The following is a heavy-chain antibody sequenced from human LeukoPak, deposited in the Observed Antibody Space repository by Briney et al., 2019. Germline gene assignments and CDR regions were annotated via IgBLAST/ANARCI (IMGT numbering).Heavy chain of an antibody. J-gene: IGHJ4*02. Sequence: SETLSLTCIVSGGSVSSRSYNWGWIRQSPGKGLEWIGSTYYSGSTYYNLSLKSRVSISIDTSQNQFSLRLNSVTAADTAVYYSTREGGRGGLRTFDSWGQGALVAVSS. D-gene: IGHD1-7*01. CDR2: TYYSGST. V-gene: IGHV4-39*02. CDR1: GGSVSSRSYN. CDR3: TREGGRGGLRTFDS.